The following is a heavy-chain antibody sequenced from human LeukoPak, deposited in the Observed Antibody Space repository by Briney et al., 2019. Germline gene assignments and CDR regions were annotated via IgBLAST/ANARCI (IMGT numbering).Heavy chain of an antibody. V-gene: IGHV3-30*04. CDR1: GFTFSSYA. CDR2: ISYDGSNK. CDR3: ARGSGWYRYGIDY. D-gene: IGHD6-19*01. Sequence: PGRSLRLSCAASGFTFSSYAMHWVRQAPGKGLEWVAVISYDGSNKYCADSVKGRFTISRDNSKNTLYLQMNSLRAEDTAVYYCARGSGWYRYGIDYWGQGTLVTVSS. J-gene: IGHJ4*02.